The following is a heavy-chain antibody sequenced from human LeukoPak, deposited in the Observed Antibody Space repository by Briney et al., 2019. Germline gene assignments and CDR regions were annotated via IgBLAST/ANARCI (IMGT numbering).Heavy chain of an antibody. J-gene: IGHJ4*02. CDR3: AVYCSSTSCHADY. V-gene: IGHV1-8*01. Sequence: GASVKVSCKASGYTFTSYDINWVRQATGQGLEWMGWMNPNSGNTGYAQKFQGRVTMTRDTSISTAYMELSRLRSDDTAVYYCAVYCSSTSCHADYWGQGTLVTVSS. CDR1: GYTFTSYD. CDR2: MNPNSGNT. D-gene: IGHD2-2*01.